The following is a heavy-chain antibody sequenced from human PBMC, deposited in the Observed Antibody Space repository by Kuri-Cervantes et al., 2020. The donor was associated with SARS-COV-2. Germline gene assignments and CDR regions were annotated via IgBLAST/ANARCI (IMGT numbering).Heavy chain of an antibody. CDR3: ARAFLRGGSDY. J-gene: IGHJ4*02. CDR2: TNTDGSST. V-gene: IGHV3-74*01. D-gene: IGHD1-26*01. CDR1: GFTFSNYW. Sequence: WGSLRLSCAASGFTFSNYWMHWVRQAPGKGLVWVSRTNTDGSSTSYADSVKGRFTISRDNAKSTLYLQMNSLRAEDTAVYYCARAFLRGGSDYWGQGTLVTVSS.